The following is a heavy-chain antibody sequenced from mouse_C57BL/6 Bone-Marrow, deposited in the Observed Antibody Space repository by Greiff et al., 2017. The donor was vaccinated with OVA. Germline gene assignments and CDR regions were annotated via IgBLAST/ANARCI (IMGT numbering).Heavy chain of an antibody. CDR2: ISSGSSTI. CDR3: ARTEVLSWFAY. CDR1: GFTFSDYG. D-gene: IGHD2-14*01. Sequence: EVQLVESGGGLVKPGGSLKLSCAASGFTFSDYGMHWVRQAPEKGLEWVAYISSGSSTIYYADTVKGRFTISRDNAKNTLFLQLTSLRSEDTAMYYCARTEVLSWFAYWGQGTLVTVSA. V-gene: IGHV5-17*01. J-gene: IGHJ3*01.